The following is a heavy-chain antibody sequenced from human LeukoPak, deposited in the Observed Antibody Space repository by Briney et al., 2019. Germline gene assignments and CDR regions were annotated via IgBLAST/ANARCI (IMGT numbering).Heavy chain of an antibody. Sequence: SQTLSLTCTVSGGSISSGGYYWSWIRQHPGKGLEWIGYIYYSGSTYYNPSLKSRVTISVDTSKNQFSLKLSSVTAADTAVYYCARLKWDYGDYALNDYWGQGTLVTVSS. CDR3: ARLKWDYGDYALNDY. CDR1: GGSISSGGYY. CDR2: IYYSGST. J-gene: IGHJ4*02. D-gene: IGHD4-17*01. V-gene: IGHV4-31*03.